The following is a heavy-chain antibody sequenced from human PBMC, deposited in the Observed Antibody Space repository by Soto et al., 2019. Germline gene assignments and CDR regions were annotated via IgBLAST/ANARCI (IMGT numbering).Heavy chain of an antibody. CDR1: GFTFSSYG. V-gene: IGHV3-33*01. CDR2: IWYDGSNK. J-gene: IGHJ3*02. Sequence: GGSLRLSCAASGFTFSSYGMHWVRQAPGKGLEWVAVIWYDGSNKYYAESVKGRFTISRDNSKNTLYLQMNSLRAEDTAVYYCARSASYYDILTGYYPLGAFDIWGQGTMVTVSS. D-gene: IGHD3-9*01. CDR3: ARSASYYDILTGYYPLGAFDI.